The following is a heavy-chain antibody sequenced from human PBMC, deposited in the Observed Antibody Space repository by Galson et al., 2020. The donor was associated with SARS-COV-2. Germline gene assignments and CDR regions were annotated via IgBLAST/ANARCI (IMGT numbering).Heavy chain of an antibody. CDR1: GFTFSSYG. V-gene: IGHV3-33*08. J-gene: IGHJ6*02. CDR3: ARLLSYYYGMDV. D-gene: IGHD3-10*01. CDR2: IWYDGSNK. Sequence: GVSLRLSCAASGFTFSSYGMHWVRQAPGKGLEWVAVIWYDGSNKYYADSVKGRFTISRDNSKNTLYLQMNSLRAEDTAVYYCARLLSYYYGMDVWGQGTTVTVSS.